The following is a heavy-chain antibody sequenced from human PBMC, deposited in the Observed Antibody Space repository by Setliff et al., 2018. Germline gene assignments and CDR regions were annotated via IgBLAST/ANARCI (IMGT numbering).Heavy chain of an antibody. Sequence: LRLSCAASGFTFSNYAMSWVRQAPGKGLEWVSGTNWNGGSTAYADSVKGRFTISRDNARNALYLQMSSLRGEDTAFYFCARATAYYGSRSYYAFDFWGQGTQVTVSS. CDR3: ARATAYYGSRSYYAFDF. CDR1: GFTFSNYA. CDR2: TNWNGGST. J-gene: IGHJ4*02. D-gene: IGHD3-10*01. V-gene: IGHV3-20*04.